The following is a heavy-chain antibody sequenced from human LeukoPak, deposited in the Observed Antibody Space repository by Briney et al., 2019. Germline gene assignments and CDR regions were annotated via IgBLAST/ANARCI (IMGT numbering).Heavy chain of an antibody. V-gene: IGHV4-59*08. CDR3: ARRSKLGYYFDS. CDR2: ISYSGST. CDR1: GGSITSYP. D-gene: IGHD3-16*01. J-gene: IGHJ4*02. Sequence: PSETLSLTCTVSGGSITSYPWSWIRQPPGKGLEWIGYISYSGSTNCNPSLKSRVTISLDTSKNQFSLRLRSVTAADTGVYYCARRSKLGYYFDSWGQGILVTVSS.